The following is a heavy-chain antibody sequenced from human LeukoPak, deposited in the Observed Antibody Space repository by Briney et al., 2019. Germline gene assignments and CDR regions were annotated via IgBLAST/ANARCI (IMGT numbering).Heavy chain of an antibody. J-gene: IGHJ3*02. Sequence: SETLSLTCTVSGGSISSSSYYWGWIRQPPGKGLEWIGSIYYSGSTYYNPSLKSRVTISVDTSKNQFSLKLSSVTAADTAVYYCATSMVRGVYADAAFDIWGQGTMVTVSS. CDR1: GGSISSSSYY. CDR3: ATSMVRGVYADAAFDI. V-gene: IGHV4-39*01. CDR2: IYYSGST. D-gene: IGHD3-10*01.